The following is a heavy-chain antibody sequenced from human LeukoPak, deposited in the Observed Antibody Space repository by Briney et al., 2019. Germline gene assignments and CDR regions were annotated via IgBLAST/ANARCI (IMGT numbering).Heavy chain of an antibody. Sequence: ASVKVSCKASGYTFTSYGINWVRQAPGQGLEWMGWISVYNGNTNYAQKLQGRVTMTTDTSTSTAYMELRSLRSDDTAVYYCARVKDYYDSSGYFDYWGQGTLVTVSS. D-gene: IGHD3-22*01. CDR2: ISVYNGNT. CDR1: GYTFTSYG. V-gene: IGHV1-18*01. CDR3: ARVKDYYDSSGYFDY. J-gene: IGHJ4*02.